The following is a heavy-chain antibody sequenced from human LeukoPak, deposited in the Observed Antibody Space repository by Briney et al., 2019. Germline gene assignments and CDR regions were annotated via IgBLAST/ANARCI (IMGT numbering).Heavy chain of an antibody. CDR1: GFTFSSYA. CDR3: AKTTHFRGSYLDC. V-gene: IGHV3-23*01. CDR2: ISGSGAST. Sequence: SGGSLRLSCAASGFTFSSYAMSWVRQAPGKGLEWVSAISGSGASTYDADSVKGRFTISRDNSKNTLYLQMNSLRAEDTAVYYCAKTTHFRGSYLDCGGREPLVTVSS. D-gene: IGHD3-16*01. J-gene: IGHJ4*02.